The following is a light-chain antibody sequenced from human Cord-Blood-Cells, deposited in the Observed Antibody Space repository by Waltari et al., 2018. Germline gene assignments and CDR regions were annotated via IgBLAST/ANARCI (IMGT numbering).Light chain of an antibody. Sequence: QSALTQPASVSGSPGQSITISCTGTSSDVGGYNYVSWYQQHPGKAPKRMIYDVSKRPSGVSNRFSGSKSGNTASLTISGLQAEDEADYYCSSYTSSSPVVFGGGTKLTVL. CDR2: DVS. V-gene: IGLV2-14*01. CDR3: SSYTSSSPVV. J-gene: IGLJ2*01. CDR1: SSDVGGYNY.